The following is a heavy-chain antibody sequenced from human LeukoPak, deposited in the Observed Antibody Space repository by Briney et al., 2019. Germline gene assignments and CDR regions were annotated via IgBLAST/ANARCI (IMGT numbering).Heavy chain of an antibody. CDR1: GITFSSYG. Sequence: GGSLRLSCAASGITFSSYGMHWVRQAPHKGLEWVAFIRYDGSNKYYADSVKGRFTISRDNSKNTLYLQMNSLRAEDTAVYYCAKEPAATYYYYYMDVWGKGTTVTVSS. V-gene: IGHV3-30*02. D-gene: IGHD2-2*01. CDR3: AKEPAATYYYYYMDV. CDR2: IRYDGSNK. J-gene: IGHJ6*03.